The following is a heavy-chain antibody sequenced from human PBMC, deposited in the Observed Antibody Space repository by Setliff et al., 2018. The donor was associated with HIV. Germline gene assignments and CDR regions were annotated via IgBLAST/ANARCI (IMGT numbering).Heavy chain of an antibody. J-gene: IGHJ4*02. D-gene: IGHD3-16*01. CDR1: GGSISSYY. V-gene: IGHV4-59*01. Sequence: ASETLSLTCTVSGGSISSYYWSWIRQPPGKGLEWIGYIYYSGSTNYNPSLKSRVTISVDTSKNQFSLKLRSVTAADTAMYYCARHPRGTGRFDYWGQGTLVTVSS. CDR3: ARHPRGTGRFDY. CDR2: IYYSGST.